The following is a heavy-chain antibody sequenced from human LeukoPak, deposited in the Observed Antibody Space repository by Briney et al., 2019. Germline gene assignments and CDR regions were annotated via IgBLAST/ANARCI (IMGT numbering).Heavy chain of an antibody. J-gene: IGHJ4*02. D-gene: IGHD1-14*01. CDR1: GFTFSSYS. CDR3: VKDNPLDY. V-gene: IGHV3-30*02. Sequence: PGGSLRLSCAASGFTFSSYSINWVRQAPGKGLEWVAFIRYDGNNKLYADSMKGRFTISRDNSKNTLYLHINSLRAEDTAVYYCVKDNPLDYWGQGTLVIVSS. CDR2: IRYDGNNK.